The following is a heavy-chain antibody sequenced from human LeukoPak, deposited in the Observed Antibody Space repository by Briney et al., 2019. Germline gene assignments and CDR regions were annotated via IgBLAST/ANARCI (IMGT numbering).Heavy chain of an antibody. CDR3: ARDRGKYCGGDCYS. CDR1: GGSISSSSYY. V-gene: IGHV4-30-2*01. D-gene: IGHD2-21*01. Sequence: SETLSLTCTVSGGSISSSSYYWSWIRQPPGKGLEWIGYIYHSGSTYYNPSLKSRVTISVDRSKNQFSLKLSSVTAADTAVYYCARDRGKYCGGDCYSWGQGTLVTVSS. J-gene: IGHJ5*02. CDR2: IYHSGST.